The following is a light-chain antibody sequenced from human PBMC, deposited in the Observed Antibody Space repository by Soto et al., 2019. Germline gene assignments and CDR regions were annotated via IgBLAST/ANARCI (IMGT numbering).Light chain of an antibody. CDR2: DTS. Sequence: EIALTQSPVTLSLSPGEGATLSCRASQSVNTFLAWYHQKPGQTHRLLIYDTSNRATGIPARFSGSGAGTDFTLTISSLEREDVVIYYCLQRAKWPLAFGGVNKVELK. J-gene: IGKJ4*02. CDR3: LQRAKWPLA. CDR1: QSVNTF. V-gene: IGKV3-11*01.